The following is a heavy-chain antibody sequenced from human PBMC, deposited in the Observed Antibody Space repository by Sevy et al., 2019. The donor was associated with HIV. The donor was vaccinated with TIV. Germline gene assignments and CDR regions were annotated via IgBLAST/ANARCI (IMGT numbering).Heavy chain of an antibody. J-gene: IGHJ6*02. CDR3: ATSDIVVVTATRPYYYGMDV. V-gene: IGHV3-30-3*01. CDR2: ISYDGSNK. CDR1: GFTFSNSA. Sequence: GGSLRLSCAASGFTFSNSAMHWVRQAPGKGLEWVVAISYDGSNKYYADSVKGRFTISRDNSKNTLSLQMNSLRAEDTALYYCATSDIVVVTATRPYYYGMDVWGQGTTVTVSS. D-gene: IGHD2-21*02.